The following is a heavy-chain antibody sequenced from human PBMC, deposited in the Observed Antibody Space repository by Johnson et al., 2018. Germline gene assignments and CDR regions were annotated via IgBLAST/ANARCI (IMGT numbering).Heavy chain of an antibody. J-gene: IGHJ2*01. V-gene: IGHV3-30*18. D-gene: IGHD1-1*01. CDR3: VKDTWYNWDDGWYFDL. CDR2: ISYDESYT. CDR1: GFIFSTYG. Sequence: VQLVESGGGVVQPGRSLRLSCAASGFIFSTYGMHWVRQAPGTGLEWVAVISYDESYTYYGDSVTGRFTTSRDNSNNTLYLQMNSLRAEDTALYFCVKDTWYNWDDGWYFDLGGRGTLVTVSS.